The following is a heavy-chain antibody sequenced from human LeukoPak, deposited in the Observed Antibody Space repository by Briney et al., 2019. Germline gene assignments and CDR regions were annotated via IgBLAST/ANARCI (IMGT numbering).Heavy chain of an antibody. D-gene: IGHD2-21*01. J-gene: IGHJ4*02. CDR1: GGSFSGYY. CDR3: ARQGLLFDY. CDR2: INRSGST. Sequence: SETLSLTCAVYGGSFSGYYWSWIRQPPGKGLEWIGEINRSGSTNYNPSLKSRVTISVDTSKNQFSLKLSSVTAADTAVYYCARQGLLFDYWGQGTLVAVSS. V-gene: IGHV4-34*01.